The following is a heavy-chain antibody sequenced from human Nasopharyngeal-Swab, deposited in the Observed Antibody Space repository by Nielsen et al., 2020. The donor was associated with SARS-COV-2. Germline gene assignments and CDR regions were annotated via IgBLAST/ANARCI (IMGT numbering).Heavy chain of an antibody. J-gene: IGHJ4*02. V-gene: IGHV3-53*01. CDR1: GFTVSSNY. CDR2: IYSCGST. CDR3: AAGVVVPAANNDY. Sequence: GESLKISCAASGFTVSSNYMSWVRQAPGKGLEWVSVIYSCGSTYYADSVKGRFTISRDNSKNTLYLQMNSLRAEDTAVYYCAAGVVVPAANNDYWGQGTLVTVSS. D-gene: IGHD2-2*01.